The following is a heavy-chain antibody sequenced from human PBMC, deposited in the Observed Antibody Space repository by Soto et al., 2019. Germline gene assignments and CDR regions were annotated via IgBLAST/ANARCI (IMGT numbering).Heavy chain of an antibody. D-gene: IGHD6-13*01. CDR1: GGTISSYY. J-gene: IGHJ4*02. Sequence: SETLSLTCTVSGGTISSYYWSWMRQPAGKGLEWIGRIYSSGSTNYNPSLNSRVIMSVDTSQNQFSLNLSSVTAADTAKYYCARENILTAAAGKRDFDCWGQGTLVTVSS. CDR2: IYSSGST. V-gene: IGHV4-4*07. CDR3: ARENILTAAAGKRDFDC.